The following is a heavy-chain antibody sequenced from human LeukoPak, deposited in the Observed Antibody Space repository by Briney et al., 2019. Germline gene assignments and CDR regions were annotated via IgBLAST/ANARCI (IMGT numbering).Heavy chain of an antibody. CDR2: ISYDGSNK. J-gene: IGHJ4*02. CDR1: GFTFSSYA. Sequence: GGSLRLSCAASGFTFSSYAMHWVRQAPGKGLEWVAVISYDGSNKYYADSVKGRFTISRDNSKNTLYLQMNSLRAEDTAVYYCARGPTIFGVVISFDYWGQGTLVTVSS. D-gene: IGHD3-3*01. V-gene: IGHV3-30-3*01. CDR3: ARGPTIFGVVISFDY.